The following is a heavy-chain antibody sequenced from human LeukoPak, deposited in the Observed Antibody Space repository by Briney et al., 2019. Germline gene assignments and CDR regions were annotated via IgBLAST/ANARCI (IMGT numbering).Heavy chain of an antibody. CDR3: ARDRLDSYGYDHYGMDV. Sequence: ASVNVSCKASDFSFTSYGMSWVRQAPGQGLEWMGWISAYNGSTKYAQKLQGRVTMTTDTSTGTAYMELRSLRPDDTAVYYCARDRLDSYGYDHYGMDVWGQGTTVTVSS. D-gene: IGHD5-18*01. V-gene: IGHV1-18*01. J-gene: IGHJ6*02. CDR2: ISAYNGST. CDR1: DFSFTSYG.